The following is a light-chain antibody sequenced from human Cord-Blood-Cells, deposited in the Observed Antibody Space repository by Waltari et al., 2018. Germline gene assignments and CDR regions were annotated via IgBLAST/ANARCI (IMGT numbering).Light chain of an antibody. J-gene: IGKJ2*01. CDR3: QQRSNWYT. Sequence: IVLSLSPATLSFAPGGRATLSCRARQSVSSYLDWYQQKPGQAPRPLIYDASNRATGIPARFSGSGSGTDFTLTISSLEPEDLAVYYWQQRSNWYTFGQGTKLEIK. CDR2: DAS. CDR1: QSVSSY. V-gene: IGKV3-11*01.